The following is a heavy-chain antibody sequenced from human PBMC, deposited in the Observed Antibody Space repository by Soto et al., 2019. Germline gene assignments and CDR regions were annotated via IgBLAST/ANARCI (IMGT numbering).Heavy chain of an antibody. CDR2: IYHGGST. J-gene: IGHJ3*02. CDR3: ARLNILRNEAFDI. V-gene: IGHV4-30-2*01. D-gene: IGHD3-3*01. Sequence: QVQLQESGSGLVKPSETLSLTCAVSGGSISSDYYSWSWIRQPPGKDLEWIGYIYHGGSTYYNPSLKSRVTLSVDTSKNHFSLRLTSVTAADTAVYSCARLNILRNEAFDIWGQGTFVAVSS. CDR1: GGSISSDYYS.